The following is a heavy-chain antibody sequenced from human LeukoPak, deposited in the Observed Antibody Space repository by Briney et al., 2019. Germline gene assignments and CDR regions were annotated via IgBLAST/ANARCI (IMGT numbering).Heavy chain of an antibody. CDR3: ARANSLRGWFDP. CDR2: IYYSGST. D-gene: IGHD1-26*01. J-gene: IGHJ5*02. CDR1: GGSFSGYY. V-gene: IGHV4-31*11. Sequence: SETLSLTCAVYGGSFSGYYWSWIRQHPGKGLEWIGYIYYSGSTYYNPSLKSRVTISVDTSKNQFSLKLSSVTAADTAVYYCARANSLRGWFDPWGQGTLVTVSS.